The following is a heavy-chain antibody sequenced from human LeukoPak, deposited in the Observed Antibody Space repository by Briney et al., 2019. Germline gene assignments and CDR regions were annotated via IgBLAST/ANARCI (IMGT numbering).Heavy chain of an antibody. V-gene: IGHV1-69*13. CDR2: IIPIFGTA. CDR3: ARVGKQLVAGYYYYMDV. D-gene: IGHD6-6*01. CDR1: GCTFTSYG. Sequence: ASVKVSCKASGCTFTSYGISWVRQAPGQGLEWMGGIIPIFGTANYAQKFQGRVTITADESTSTAYMELSSLRSEDTAVYYCARVGKQLVAGYYYYMDVWGKGTTVTVSS. J-gene: IGHJ6*03.